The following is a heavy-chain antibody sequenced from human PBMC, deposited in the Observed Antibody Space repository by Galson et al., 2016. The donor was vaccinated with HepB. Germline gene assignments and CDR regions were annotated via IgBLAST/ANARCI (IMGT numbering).Heavy chain of an antibody. V-gene: IGHV2-5*01. Sequence: PALVKPTQTLTLTCTFSGFSLSTTGVGVGWFRQPPGRALEWLALIYWNDGKRYSPSLESKLSISKDTANNRVVLSINNVDPMDTATYFCARGVILPAASERFDPWGQGALVTVSS. CDR1: GFSLSTTGVG. D-gene: IGHD3-16*02. CDR3: ARGVILPAASERFDP. CDR2: IYWNDGK. J-gene: IGHJ5*02.